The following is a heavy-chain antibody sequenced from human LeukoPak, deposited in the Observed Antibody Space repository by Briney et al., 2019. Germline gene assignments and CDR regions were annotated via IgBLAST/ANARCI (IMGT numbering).Heavy chain of an antibody. J-gene: IGHJ4*02. V-gene: IGHV4-34*01. CDR2: INHSGST. CDR1: GGSFSGYY. CDR3: ARGGYGRRYYFDY. Sequence: PSETLSLTRAVYGGSFSGYYWSWIRQPPGKGLEWIGEINHSGSTNYNPSLKSRVTISVDTSKNQFSLKLSSVTAADTAVYYCARGGYGRRYYFDYWGQGTLVTVSS. D-gene: IGHD1-1*01.